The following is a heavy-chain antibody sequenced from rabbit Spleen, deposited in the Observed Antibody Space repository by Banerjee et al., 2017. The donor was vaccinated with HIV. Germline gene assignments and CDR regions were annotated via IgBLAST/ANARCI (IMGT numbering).Heavy chain of an antibody. V-gene: IGHV1S47*01. CDR2: IVTVSANT. Sequence: QEQLEESGGGLVKPEGSLTLTCKASGVSFNDKDVMCWVRQAPGKGLEWIACIVTVSANTYYASWAKGRFTIPRSTSLNTVTLQMTSLTAADTATYFCARGDGGGSFTRLDLWGQGTLVTVS. CDR3: ARGDGGGSFTRLDL. D-gene: IGHD8-1*01. CDR1: GVSFNDKD. J-gene: IGHJ3*01.